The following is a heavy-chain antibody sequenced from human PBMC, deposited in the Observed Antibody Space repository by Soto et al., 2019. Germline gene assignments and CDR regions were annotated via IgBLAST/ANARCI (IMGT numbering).Heavy chain of an antibody. CDR1: GFTFSSYS. CDR2: ISSSSSYI. D-gene: IGHD3-16*02. Sequence: GGSLRLSCAASGFTFSSYSMNWVRQAPGKGLEWVSSISSSSSYIYYADSVKGRFTISRDNAKNSLYLQMNSLRAEDTAVYYCARGGKTPPPAYDYVWGSYRYDAFDIWGQGTMVTVSS. CDR3: ARGGKTPPPAYDYVWGSYRYDAFDI. V-gene: IGHV3-21*01. J-gene: IGHJ3*02.